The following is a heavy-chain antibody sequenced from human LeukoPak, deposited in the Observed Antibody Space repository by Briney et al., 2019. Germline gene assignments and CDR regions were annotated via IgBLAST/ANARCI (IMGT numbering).Heavy chain of an antibody. CDR3: ARELVDTSGHYYLDY. D-gene: IGHD3-22*01. CDR1: GFTFSSYT. V-gene: IGHV3-21*01. CDR2: ISGSSRYI. Sequence: GGSLRLSCAASGFTFSSYTMNWVRQAPGKGLEWVSSISGSSRYIYYADSVKGRFTISRDYSLFLQMYSLRAEDTAVYYCARELVDTSGHYYLDYWGQGTLVTVSS. J-gene: IGHJ4*02.